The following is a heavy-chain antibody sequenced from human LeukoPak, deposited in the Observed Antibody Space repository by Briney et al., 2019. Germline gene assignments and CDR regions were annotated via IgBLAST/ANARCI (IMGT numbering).Heavy chain of an antibody. V-gene: IGHV3-15*01. CDR1: GFTFSSAW. J-gene: IGHJ6*04. CDR2: IKAKTDGGTT. Sequence: GGSLRLSCAASGFTFSSAWMTWVRQAPGKGLEWLGRIKAKTDGGTTDYAAPVKGRFTISRDDSKNTLYLQMNRLRAEDTAVYYCAELGITMIGGVWGKGTTVTISS. CDR3: AELGITMIGGV. D-gene: IGHD3-10*02.